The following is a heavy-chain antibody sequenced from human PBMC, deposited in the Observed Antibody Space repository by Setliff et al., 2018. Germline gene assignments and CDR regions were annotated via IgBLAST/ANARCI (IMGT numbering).Heavy chain of an antibody. CDR1: GFTFSSYS. CDR2: ISSSSSYI. CDR3: ARDRGRQLGYTGDAFDI. Sequence: GGSLRLSCAASGFTFSSYSMNWVRKAPGKGLEWVSSISSSSSYIYYADSVKGRFTISRDNAKNSLYLQMNSLRAEDTAVYYCARDRGRQLGYTGDAFDIGGQGTMVTVSS. D-gene: IGHD5-18*01. V-gene: IGHV3-21*01. J-gene: IGHJ3*02.